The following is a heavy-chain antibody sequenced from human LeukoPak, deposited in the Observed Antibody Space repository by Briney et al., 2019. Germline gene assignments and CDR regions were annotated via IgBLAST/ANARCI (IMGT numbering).Heavy chain of an antibody. V-gene: IGHV4-59*01. Sequence: SETLSLTCTVSGASLSTYSCVWIRQPPGKGLEWIGRLHYSGTTNYNPSLKSRVTISVDTSKNQFSLKLSSVTAADTAVYYCAGGSGSGWMVDSWGQGILVTVSS. CDR1: GASLSTYS. CDR2: LHYSGTT. D-gene: IGHD6-19*01. J-gene: IGHJ4*02. CDR3: AGGSGSGWMVDS.